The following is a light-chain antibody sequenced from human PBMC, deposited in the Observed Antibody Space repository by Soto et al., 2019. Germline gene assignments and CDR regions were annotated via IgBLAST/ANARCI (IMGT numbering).Light chain of an antibody. Sequence: EIVLTQSPGTLSLSPGERATLSCRASQSVSSSYLAWYQQKPGQAPRLLIYDASSRATGIPDRFSVSVSGTDFTLTISRLEPEDFAVYYCQKYGSSLLTFGGGTKVEIK. J-gene: IGKJ4*01. CDR1: QSVSSSY. CDR3: QKYGSSLLT. V-gene: IGKV3-20*01. CDR2: DAS.